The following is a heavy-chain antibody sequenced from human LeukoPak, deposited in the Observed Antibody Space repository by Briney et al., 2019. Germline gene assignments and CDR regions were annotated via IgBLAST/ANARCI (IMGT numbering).Heavy chain of an antibody. CDR2: IKQDGSEK. D-gene: IGHD2-15*01. CDR3: ARDVLGYCSGGSCPYFDY. V-gene: IGHV3-7*01. Sequence: GGSLRLSCAASGFTFSSYSMNWVRQAPGKGLEWVANIKQDGSEKYYVDSVKGRFTISRDNAKNSLYLQMNSLRAEDTAVYYCARDVLGYCSGGSCPYFDYWGQGTLVTVSS. J-gene: IGHJ4*02. CDR1: GFTFSSYS.